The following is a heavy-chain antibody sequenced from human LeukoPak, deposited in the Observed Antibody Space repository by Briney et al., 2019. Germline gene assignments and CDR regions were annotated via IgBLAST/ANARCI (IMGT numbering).Heavy chain of an antibody. CDR2: ISGSGGST. CDR1: GFTFSSYA. D-gene: IGHD3-22*01. Sequence: PGGSLRLSCAASGFTFSSYAMSWVRQAPGKGREWVSAISGSGGSTYYADPVKGRFTISRDNSKNTLYLQMNSLRAEDTAVYYCTKDSGLSDPYYYDSSGYYDYDYWGQGTLVTVSS. V-gene: IGHV3-23*01. CDR3: TKDSGLSDPYYYDSSGYYDYDY. J-gene: IGHJ4*02.